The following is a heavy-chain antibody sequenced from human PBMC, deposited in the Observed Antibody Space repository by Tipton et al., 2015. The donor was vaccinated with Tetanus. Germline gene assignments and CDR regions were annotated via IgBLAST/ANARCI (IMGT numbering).Heavy chain of an antibody. J-gene: IGHJ2*01. D-gene: IGHD5-12*01. CDR2: IYYSGST. CDR1: GGSISSYY. V-gene: IGHV4-59*01. CDR3: ARAGYSGYDEEGYFDL. Sequence: LSLTCTVSGGSISSYYWSWIRQPPGKGLEWIGYIYYSGSTNYNPSLKSRVTISVDTSKNQFSLKLSSVTAADTAVYYCARAGYSGYDEEGYFDLWGRGPLVTVSS.